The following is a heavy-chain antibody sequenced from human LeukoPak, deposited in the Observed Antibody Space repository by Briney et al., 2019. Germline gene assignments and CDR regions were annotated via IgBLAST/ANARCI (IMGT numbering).Heavy chain of an antibody. CDR1: GGSFSGYY. Sequence: PSETLSLTRAVYGGSFSGYYWSWIRQPPGKGLEWIGEINHSGSTNYNPSLKSRVTISVDTSKNQFSLKLSSVTAADTAVYYCAVSNYANAFDIWGQGTMVTVSS. D-gene: IGHD4-11*01. V-gene: IGHV4-34*01. CDR3: AVSNYANAFDI. CDR2: INHSGST. J-gene: IGHJ3*02.